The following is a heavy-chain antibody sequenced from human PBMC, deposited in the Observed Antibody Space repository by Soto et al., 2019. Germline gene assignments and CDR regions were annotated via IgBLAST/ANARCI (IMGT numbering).Heavy chain of an antibody. D-gene: IGHD2-2*01. CDR1: GFTFSSYS. Sequence: GGSLRLSCTASGFTFSSYSISWVRQAPGKGLEWVSAISGSGGSTYYADSVKGRFTISRDNSKNTLYLQMNSLRAEDTAVYYCAKASYAPGESVWGQGTTVTVSS. J-gene: IGHJ6*02. CDR3: AKASYAPGESV. V-gene: IGHV3-23*01. CDR2: ISGSGGST.